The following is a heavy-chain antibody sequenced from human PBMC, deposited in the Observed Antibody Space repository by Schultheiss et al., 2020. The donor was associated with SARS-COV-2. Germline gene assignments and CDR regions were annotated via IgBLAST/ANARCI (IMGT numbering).Heavy chain of an antibody. CDR3: ARALAAAGTEGLNFQH. Sequence: GGSLRLSCAASGFTFSSYAMNWVRQAPGKGLEWVSSISSSSSYIYYADSVKGRFTISRDNSKNTLYLQMNSLRAEDTAVYYCARALAAAGTEGLNFQHWGQGTLVTVSS. D-gene: IGHD6-13*01. CDR2: ISSSSSYI. CDR1: GFTFSSYA. J-gene: IGHJ1*01. V-gene: IGHV3-21*01.